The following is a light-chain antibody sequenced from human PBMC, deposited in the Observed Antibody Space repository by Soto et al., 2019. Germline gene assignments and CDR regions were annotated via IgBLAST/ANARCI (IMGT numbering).Light chain of an antibody. J-gene: IGKJ1*01. V-gene: IGKV3-20*01. Sequence: EIVLTQSPGTLSLSPGERATLSCRASQSISSSHLAWYQQKPGQAPRLLIYGASSRATGIPDTFSGSGSGTDFTLTISRLEPEDFAVYYCQQYGSSPRTFGQGTKVEIK. CDR3: QQYGSSPRT. CDR1: QSISSSH. CDR2: GAS.